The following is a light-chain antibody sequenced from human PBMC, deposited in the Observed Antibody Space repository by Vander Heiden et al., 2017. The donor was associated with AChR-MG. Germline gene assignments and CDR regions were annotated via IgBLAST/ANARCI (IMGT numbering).Light chain of an antibody. V-gene: IGKV1-33*01. CDR1: QDISKF. CDR3: QQYHNLPLT. Sequence: IQFTPSLSPLSASARDRVTISCQASQDISKFLGWYQQRSGRAPKLLIYDASNLETGVPSRFSGSGSGTDFTFTISSLHPEDIATYSCQQYHNLPLTFGGGTKVGIK. CDR2: DAS. J-gene: IGKJ4*01.